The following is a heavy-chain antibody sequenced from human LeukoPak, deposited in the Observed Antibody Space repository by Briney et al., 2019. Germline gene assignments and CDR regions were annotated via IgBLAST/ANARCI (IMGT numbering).Heavy chain of an antibody. V-gene: IGHV3-23*01. CDR3: AKQAESGEWLLYPYFDY. CDR2: ISGSGGST. J-gene: IGHJ4*02. D-gene: IGHD3-3*01. CDR1: GFTFSSYA. Sequence: GGSLRLSCSASGFTFSSYAMSWVRQAPGKGLEWVSAISGSGGSTYYADSVKGRFTISRDNSKNTLYLQMNSLRAEDTAVYYCAKQAESGEWLLYPYFDYWGQGTLVTVSS.